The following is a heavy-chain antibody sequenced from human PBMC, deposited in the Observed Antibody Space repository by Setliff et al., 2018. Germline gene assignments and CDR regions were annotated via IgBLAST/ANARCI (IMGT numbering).Heavy chain of an antibody. CDR1: GGTFRSYG. D-gene: IGHD5-18*01. Sequence: VASVKVSCKASGGTFRSYGISWVRQAPGQGLEWMGGTIPSFGSTNYAQKFQDRVTIITDESTSTAYMELSSLRTEDTAVYYCAREGVDTRSSTDYRYYMDVWGKGTTVT. J-gene: IGHJ6*03. CDR2: TIPSFGST. CDR3: AREGVDTRSSTDYRYYMDV. V-gene: IGHV1-69*05.